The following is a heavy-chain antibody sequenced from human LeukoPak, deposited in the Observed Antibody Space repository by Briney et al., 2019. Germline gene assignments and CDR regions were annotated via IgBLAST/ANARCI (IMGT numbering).Heavy chain of an antibody. V-gene: IGHV3-30*02. D-gene: IGHD3-10*01. CDR1: GFTFSSYG. J-gene: IGHJ5*02. Sequence: PGGSLRLSCAASGFTFSSYGMHWVRQAPGKGLEWVAFIRYDGSNKYYADSVKGRFTISRDNSKNTLYLQMNSLRAEDTAVYYCAKVHYGSGVSRLFDPWGQGTLVTVSS. CDR3: AKVHYGSGVSRLFDP. CDR2: IRYDGSNK.